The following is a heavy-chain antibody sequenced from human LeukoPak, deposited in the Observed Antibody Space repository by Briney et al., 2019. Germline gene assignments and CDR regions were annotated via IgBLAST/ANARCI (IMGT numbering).Heavy chain of an antibody. Sequence: SGGSLRLSCAASGFTFSSYTMNWVRKAPGKGLEWVSSISSSSRSIFYADSVRGRFTTSRDNAKNSLFLQMNSLRAEDTAVYYCARTHGTLTGTGFDYWGQGTLVTVSS. CDR2: ISSSSRSI. CDR3: ARTHGTLTGTGFDY. J-gene: IGHJ4*02. D-gene: IGHD1-20*01. V-gene: IGHV3-21*01. CDR1: GFTFSSYT.